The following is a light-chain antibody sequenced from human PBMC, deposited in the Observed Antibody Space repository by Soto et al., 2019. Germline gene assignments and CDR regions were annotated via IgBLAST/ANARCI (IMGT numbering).Light chain of an antibody. CDR1: NSDVGGYDY. J-gene: IGLJ3*02. Sequence: QSALTQPASVSGSPGQSITISCTGTNSDVGGYDYVSWYQQHPGKAPKLMIYEVSHRPSGVSNRFSGSRSGNTASLTISGLQAEDEADYYCSSYTSSTTPGVFGGGTKVTVL. CDR3: SSYTSSTTPGV. V-gene: IGLV2-14*01. CDR2: EVS.